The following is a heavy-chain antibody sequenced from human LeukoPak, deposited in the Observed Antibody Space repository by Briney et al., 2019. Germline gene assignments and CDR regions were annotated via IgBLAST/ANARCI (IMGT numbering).Heavy chain of an antibody. D-gene: IGHD2-21*01. Sequence: SVKVSCKASGYTFTGYYMHWVRQAPGQGLEWMGWINPNSGGTNYAQKFQGRVTMTRDTSISTAYMELSRLRSDDTAVYYCARDLLQVVATLLPYYYGMDVWGQGTTVTVSS. V-gene: IGHV1-2*02. J-gene: IGHJ6*02. CDR3: ARDLLQVVATLLPYYYGMDV. CDR1: GYTFTGYY. CDR2: INPNSGGT.